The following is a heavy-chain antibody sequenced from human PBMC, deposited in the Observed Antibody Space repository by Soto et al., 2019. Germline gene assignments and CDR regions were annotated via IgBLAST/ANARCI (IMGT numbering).Heavy chain of an antibody. J-gene: IGHJ4*02. V-gene: IGHV3-23*01. D-gene: IGHD6-19*01. Sequence: GSLRLSCTASGFTFRSYGMSWVRQAPGKGLEWVSGVSGSGGSTYYADSVNGRFTISRDNSKNTLSLQMNSLRAEDTAVYYCAKWAGSPSQYFDSWGQGTLVTVSS. CDR2: VSGSGGST. CDR3: AKWAGSPSQYFDS. CDR1: GFTFRSYG.